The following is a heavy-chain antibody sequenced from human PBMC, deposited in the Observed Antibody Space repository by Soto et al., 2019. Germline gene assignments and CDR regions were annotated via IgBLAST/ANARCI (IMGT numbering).Heavy chain of an antibody. V-gene: IGHV3-74*03. CDR2: INTDGSVA. CDR3: VRDMQFWRLDS. Sequence: EVQLVESGGGLVQPGESLRLSCAASGLTFRSYWMHWVRQAPGKGLVWVSRINTDGSVAMYVDSVKGRFTISRDNAKNYLYLHMNSVRAEDTAVYYCVRDMQFWRLDSWGQGTLVTVSS. D-gene: IGHD3-3*02. J-gene: IGHJ4*02. CDR1: GLTFRSYW.